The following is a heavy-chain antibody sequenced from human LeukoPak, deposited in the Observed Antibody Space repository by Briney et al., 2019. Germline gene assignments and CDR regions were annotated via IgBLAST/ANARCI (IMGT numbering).Heavy chain of an antibody. D-gene: IGHD2-15*01. V-gene: IGHV3-9*01. CDR3: AREKWSHFDS. CDR1: GFTFDDYA. Sequence: GRSLRLSCAASGFTFDDYAMHWVRQAPGKGLEWVSGISWNSGSIGYADSVKGRFTISRDNAKNSLYLQMNSLRAEDTALYYCAREKWSHFDSWGQGTLVTVSS. J-gene: IGHJ4*02. CDR2: ISWNSGSI.